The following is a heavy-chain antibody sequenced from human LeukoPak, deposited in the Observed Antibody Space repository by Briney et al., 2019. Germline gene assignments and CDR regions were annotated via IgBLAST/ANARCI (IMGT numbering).Heavy chain of an antibody. CDR3: ARDSAYKKFDY. J-gene: IGHJ4*02. Sequence: PGGSLRLSCAASGFTFSSFAMTWVRQAPGKGLEWVSAISGSGGSTYYADSVKGRFTISRDNSKKMVYLQMDSLRAEDAAVYYCARDSAYKKFDYWGQGTLVTVSS. D-gene: IGHD2-21*01. V-gene: IGHV3-23*01. CDR1: GFTFSSFA. CDR2: ISGSGGST.